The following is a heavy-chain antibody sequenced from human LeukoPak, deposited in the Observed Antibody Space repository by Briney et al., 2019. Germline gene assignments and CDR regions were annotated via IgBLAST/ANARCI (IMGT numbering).Heavy chain of an antibody. V-gene: IGHV4-59*01. CDR1: GGSISSYY. Sequence: SETLSLTYTVSGGSISSYYWSWIRQPPGKGLEWIGYIYYSGSTNYNPSLKSRVTISVDTSKNQFSLKLSSVTAADTAVYYCAREVASAGLDYWGQGTLVTVSS. D-gene: IGHD5-12*01. CDR2: IYYSGST. J-gene: IGHJ4*02. CDR3: AREVASAGLDY.